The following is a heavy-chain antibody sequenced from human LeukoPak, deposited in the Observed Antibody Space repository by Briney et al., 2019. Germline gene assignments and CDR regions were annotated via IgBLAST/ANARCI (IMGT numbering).Heavy chain of an antibody. CDR2: IRCGSNL. J-gene: IGHJ4*02. D-gene: IGHD6-19*01. Sequence: GGSLRLSSAASGFTFSSYEMNWVRQAPGEGLEWVSSIRCGSNLYDAGSVKGRFTISRDNAKNSLYLQMNSLRAEDTAVYYCARESIAVAGAPFDYWGQGALVTVSS. CDR3: ARESIAVAGAPFDY. V-gene: IGHV3-48*03. CDR1: GFTFSSYE.